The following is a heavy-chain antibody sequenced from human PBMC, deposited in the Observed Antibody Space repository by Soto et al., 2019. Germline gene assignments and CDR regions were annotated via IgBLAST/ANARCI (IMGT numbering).Heavy chain of an antibody. CDR3: AREAGSFDF. CDR1: GYTFTSHY. V-gene: IGHV1-46*01. J-gene: IGHJ4*02. Sequence: QVQLVQSGTEVKKPGASVKVSCKTSGYTFTSHYMHWVRQAPGQGLEWMGLIHPSDGDTAYAQRFRGRVTMTRDASTSTVYMELNNLTSEDTAVFYCAREAGSFDFWGQRTLITVPS. CDR2: IHPSDGDT. D-gene: IGHD6-25*01.